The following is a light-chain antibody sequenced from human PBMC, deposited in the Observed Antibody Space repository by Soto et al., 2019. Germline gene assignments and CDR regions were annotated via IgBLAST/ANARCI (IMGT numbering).Light chain of an antibody. CDR3: QQYENLPT. J-gene: IGKJ5*01. V-gene: IGKV1-33*01. CDR2: DAS. Sequence: DIQMTQSPSSLSASVGYRVTITCQASQNINNYLNWYQQKPGRAPKLLIYDASNLEAGVPSRFRGSGSGTDFTFTISRLRPEDIATYYCQQYENLPTFGQGTRLENK. CDR1: QNINNY.